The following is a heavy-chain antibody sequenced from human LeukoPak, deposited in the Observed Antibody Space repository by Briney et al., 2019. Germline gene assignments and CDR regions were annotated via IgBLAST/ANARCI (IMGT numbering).Heavy chain of an antibody. CDR2: IRQDGGLK. CDR3: AREIVGAIKSYFDY. D-gene: IGHD1-26*01. CDR1: GFTFSNTW. Sequence: GGSLRLSCAASGFTFSNTWMDWVRQAPGKGLEWVANIRQDGGLKHYVDSVKGRFTISRGNAENSLYLQMNSLRAEDTAVYYCAREIVGAIKSYFDYWGQGTLVTASS. V-gene: IGHV3-7*01. J-gene: IGHJ4*02.